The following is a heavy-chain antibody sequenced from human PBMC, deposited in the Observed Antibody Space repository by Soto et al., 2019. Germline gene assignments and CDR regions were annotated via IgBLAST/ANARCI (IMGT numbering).Heavy chain of an antibody. CDR3: ARGGSYYYGSGSSSYNWFDP. CDR2: IYHSGST. J-gene: IGHJ5*02. V-gene: IGHV4-30-2*01. CDR1: GGSISSGGYS. Sequence: QLQLQESGSGLVKPSQTLSLTCAVSGGSISSGGYSWSWIRQPPGKGLEWIGYIYHSGSTYYNPSLKSRVTISVDRSKNQFYLKLSSVTAADTAVYYCARGGSYYYGSGSSSYNWFDPWGQGTLVTVSS. D-gene: IGHD3-10*01.